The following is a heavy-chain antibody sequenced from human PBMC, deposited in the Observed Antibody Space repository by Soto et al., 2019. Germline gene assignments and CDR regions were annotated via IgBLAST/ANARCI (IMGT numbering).Heavy chain of an antibody. D-gene: IGHD2-15*01. J-gene: IGHJ4*02. V-gene: IGHV3-7*01. CDR2: IKRDGSEK. CDR1: GVTFSSSW. CDR3: ARDCSGGICYGYYFDY. Sequence: GGSLRLSCAASGVTFSSSWMGWVRQAPGKGLEWVANIKRDGSEKYYVDSVQGRFTISRDNAKNSLYLQMNSLRAEDTALYYCARDCSGGICYGYYFDYWGQGTLVTVS.